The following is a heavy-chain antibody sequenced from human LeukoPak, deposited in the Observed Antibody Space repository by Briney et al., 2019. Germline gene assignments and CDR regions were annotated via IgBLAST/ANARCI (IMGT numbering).Heavy chain of an antibody. J-gene: IGHJ4*02. CDR3: ARVSSDSSGWYEFDY. D-gene: IGHD6-19*01. CDR1: GFIVSSNY. Sequence: GGSLRLSCAASGFIVSSNYMSWVRQAPGKGLEWVSVIYSGGTIYYADSVKGRFTISRDNSKNTLYLQMNSLRAEDTAVYYCARVSSDSSGWYEFDYWGQGTLVTVSS. CDR2: IYSGGTI. V-gene: IGHV3-53*01.